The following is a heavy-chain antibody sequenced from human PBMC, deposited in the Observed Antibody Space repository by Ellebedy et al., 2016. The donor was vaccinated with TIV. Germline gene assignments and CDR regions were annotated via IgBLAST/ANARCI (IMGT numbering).Heavy chain of an antibody. D-gene: IGHD4-17*01. Sequence: GESLKISCAASGFIFSNSGMNWVRQAPGKGLEWVSRMKGDGSSVTYADSVKGRFTISSDNAKNTLYLQMNSLRGEDTAVYYCAKADYADYPSYLDFWGQGTLVTVSS. CDR1: GFIFSNSG. CDR3: AKADYADYPSYLDF. V-gene: IGHV3-74*01. J-gene: IGHJ4*02. CDR2: MKGDGSSV.